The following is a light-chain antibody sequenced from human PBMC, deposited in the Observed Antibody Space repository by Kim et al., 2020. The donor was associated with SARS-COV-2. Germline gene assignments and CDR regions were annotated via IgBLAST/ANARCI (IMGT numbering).Light chain of an antibody. V-gene: IGKV3-20*01. CDR3: QQYGSSPWT. Sequence: SPGERATRSCRASQSVSSSYLAWYQQRPGQAPWLLIYLASSRATGIPDRFSGSGSGTDFTLTISRLEPEDFAVYYCQQYGSSPWTFGQGTKVDIK. CDR2: LAS. CDR1: QSVSSSY. J-gene: IGKJ1*01.